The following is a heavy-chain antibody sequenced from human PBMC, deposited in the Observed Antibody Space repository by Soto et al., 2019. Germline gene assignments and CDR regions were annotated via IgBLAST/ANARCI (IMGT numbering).Heavy chain of an antibody. J-gene: IGHJ4*02. D-gene: IGHD3-3*01. CDR2: ISGSADST. CDR1: GFSFSSFA. CDR3: AKDRGITIFGVAYAVWYFDY. V-gene: IGHV3-23*01. Sequence: PVGSLSLSCAASGFSFSSFAMNCVRQAPGKGLEWVSIISGSADSTFYADSVKGRFTISRDNSKNTLYLRMNSLRAEDTAVYYCAKDRGITIFGVAYAVWYFDYWGQGTLVNVSS.